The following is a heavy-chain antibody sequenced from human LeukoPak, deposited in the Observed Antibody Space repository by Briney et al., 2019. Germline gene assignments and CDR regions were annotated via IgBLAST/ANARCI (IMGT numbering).Heavy chain of an antibody. J-gene: IGHJ4*02. D-gene: IGHD3-9*01. V-gene: IGHV4-4*07. CDR1: GGSFSSYY. CDR2: VYTTGST. CDR3: ATYDILTGRDY. Sequence: SETLSLTCTVSGGSFSSYYWSWIRQPAGKGLEWIGRVYTTGSTNYNPSLKSRVSMSVDTSKNQFSLSLTSVTVADTAVYYCATYDILTGRDYWGQGTLVTVSS.